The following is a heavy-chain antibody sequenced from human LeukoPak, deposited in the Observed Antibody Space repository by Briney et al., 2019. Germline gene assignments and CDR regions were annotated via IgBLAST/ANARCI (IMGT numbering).Heavy chain of an antibody. CDR2: INSDGSWT. V-gene: IGHV3-74*01. CDR1: GNYW. D-gene: IGHD2/OR15-2a*01. Sequence: GGSLRLSCAASGNYWMHWVRQAPGQGLVWVSHINSDGSWTSYADSVKGRFTISKDNAKNTVYLQMNNLRAEDTAVYYCVSFYEAYWGRGTLVTVSS. CDR3: VSFYEAY. J-gene: IGHJ4*02.